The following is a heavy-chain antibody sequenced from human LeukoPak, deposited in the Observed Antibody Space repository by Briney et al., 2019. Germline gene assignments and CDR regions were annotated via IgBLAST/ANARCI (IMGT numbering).Heavy chain of an antibody. CDR1: GFTLKNYW. CDR3: AKSDWFDP. J-gene: IGHJ5*02. CDR2: SKYDGSTA. Sequence: GESLRLSCETSGFTLKNYWMSWLRRAPGKGLEWVSRSKYDGSTAMYAESVKGRFTISRDNARGTLYLQMNSLRVDDTAVYYCAKSDWFDPCGRGIPVTVSS. V-gene: IGHV3-74*03.